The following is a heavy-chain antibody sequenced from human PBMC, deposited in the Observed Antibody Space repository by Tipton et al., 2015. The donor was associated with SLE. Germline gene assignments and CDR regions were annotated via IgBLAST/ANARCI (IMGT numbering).Heavy chain of an antibody. D-gene: IGHD1-1*01. CDR3: ARVPLGQCHSGYWYFDP. J-gene: IGHJ2*01. CDR2: INHSGNT. V-gene: IGHV4-34*01. Sequence: LRLSCAVYGGSFSGYYWTWIRQPPGKGLEWIGEINHSGNTNFNSSLKSRVTISVDTSRNQFSLKLTSVTAADTAVYFCARVPLGQCHSGYWYFDPWGRGSLVTVSS. CDR1: GGSFSGYY.